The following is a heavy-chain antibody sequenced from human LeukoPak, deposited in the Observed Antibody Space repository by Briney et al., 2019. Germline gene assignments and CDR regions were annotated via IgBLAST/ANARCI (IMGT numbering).Heavy chain of an antibody. D-gene: IGHD2-8*02. J-gene: IGHJ5*01. CDR1: GFALKCYS. CDR2: ISRTSAYI. V-gene: IGHV3-21*01. CDR3: ARVAVSGPTGWFDS. Sequence: NTGGSLRLSCAGSGFALKCYSLNWVRQAPGKGLEWVSSISRTSAYIHYADSVKGRFTISRDNVDNVVYLEMNSLGAEDTATYYCARVAVSGPTGWFDSWGQGTLVIVSS.